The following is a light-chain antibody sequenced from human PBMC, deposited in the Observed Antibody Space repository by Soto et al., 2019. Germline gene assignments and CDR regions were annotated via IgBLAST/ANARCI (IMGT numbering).Light chain of an antibody. CDR2: DVS. CDR1: SSDVGGYNY. V-gene: IGLV2-14*01. Sequence: QSVLTQPASVSGSPGQSITISCTGTSSDVGGYNYVSWCQQHPGKAPKLMIYDVSNRPSGVSNRFSGSKSGNTASLTISGLQAEDEADYYCCSYTSSSTRVFRTGT. CDR3: CSYTSSSTRV. J-gene: IGLJ1*01.